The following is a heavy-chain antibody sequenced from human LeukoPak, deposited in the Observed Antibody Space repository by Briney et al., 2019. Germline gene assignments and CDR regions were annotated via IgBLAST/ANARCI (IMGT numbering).Heavy chain of an antibody. CDR2: IKQDGSEK. CDR3: TRDPYFSGGYFDH. V-gene: IGHV3-7*03. CDR1: GSTFSSYW. D-gene: IGHD6-19*01. Sequence: GGSLRLSCAASGSTFSSYWMSWVRQAPGKGLEWVANIKQDGSEKYYVDSVKGRFTISRDNAKNSLYLQMNSLRAEDTALYYCTRDPYFSGGYFDHWGQGTLVTVSS. J-gene: IGHJ4*02.